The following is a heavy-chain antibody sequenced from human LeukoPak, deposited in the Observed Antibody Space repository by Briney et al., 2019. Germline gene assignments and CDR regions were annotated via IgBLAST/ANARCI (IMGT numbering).Heavy chain of an antibody. V-gene: IGHV3-23*01. D-gene: IGHD4-11*01. CDR3: AQHGTPKTVTMNSYYYMDV. Sequence: PGGSLRLSCVDSRFTFSNYTMTWVRQAPGKGLEWVSSLCGNGVNKYYAESVKGQFISSRDNSKNTLYLQMNNLRAEDTAVYYCAQHGTPKTVTMNSYYYMDVWGRGTTVTVTS. J-gene: IGHJ6*03. CDR1: RFTFSNYT. CDR2: LCGNGVNK.